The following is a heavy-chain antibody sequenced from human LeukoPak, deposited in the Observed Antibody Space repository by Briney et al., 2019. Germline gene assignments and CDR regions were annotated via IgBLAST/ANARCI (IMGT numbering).Heavy chain of an antibody. CDR2: ISDDGRNK. CDR1: GFSFISYG. CDR3: AKDLEVVVVPAALFDY. J-gene: IGHJ4*02. D-gene: IGHD2-2*01. Sequence: GGSLRLPCAASGFSFISYGMHWVRQAPGKGLEWVGVISDDGRNKNYADSVKGRFTISRDNSKDTLYLQMNSLRAEDTAVYYCAKDLEVVVVPAALFDYWGQGTLVTVSS. V-gene: IGHV3-30*18.